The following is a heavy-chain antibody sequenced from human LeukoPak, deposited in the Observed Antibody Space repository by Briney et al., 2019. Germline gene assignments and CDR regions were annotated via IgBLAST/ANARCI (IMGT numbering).Heavy chain of an antibody. CDR1: GGSFSGYY. CDR3: ARRLLGYCSGGSCYSGYFQH. Sequence: SETLSLTCAVYGGSFSGYYWGWIRQPPGKGLEWIGEINHSGSTNSNPSLKSRVTISVDTSKNQFSLKLSSVTAADTAMYYCARRLLGYCSGGSCYSGYFQHWGQGTLVTVSS. J-gene: IGHJ1*01. D-gene: IGHD2-15*01. V-gene: IGHV4-34*01. CDR2: INHSGST.